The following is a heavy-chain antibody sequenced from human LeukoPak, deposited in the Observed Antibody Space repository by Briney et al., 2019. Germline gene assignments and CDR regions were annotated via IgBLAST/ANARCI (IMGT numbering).Heavy chain of an antibody. CDR2: IYSGGAT. D-gene: IGHD5-24*01. CDR3: ARGDDYADS. CDR1: GFTVGNNY. Sequence: GGSLRLSCAASGFTVGNNYMSWVRQAPGEGLEWVSLIYSGGATYYADSVKARFTISRDHSKNPLSMQMNSLRAEDTAVYYCARGDDYADSWGQGTLVTVSS. J-gene: IGHJ4*02. V-gene: IGHV3-66*01.